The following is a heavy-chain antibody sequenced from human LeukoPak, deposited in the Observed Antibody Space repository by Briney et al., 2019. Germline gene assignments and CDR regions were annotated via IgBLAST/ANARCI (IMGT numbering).Heavy chain of an antibody. CDR3: ARHNWYQFDY. Sequence: GGSLRLSCAASGSNFSDYYMTWVRQAPGKGLEWVANIKHDGSEQYYVDSVRGRVTISRDNAKNSVHLQMNNLRVEDTAVYFCARHNWYQFDYWGQGTLVTASS. V-gene: IGHV3-7*01. CDR1: GSNFSDYY. CDR2: IKHDGSEQ. J-gene: IGHJ4*02. D-gene: IGHD1-1*01.